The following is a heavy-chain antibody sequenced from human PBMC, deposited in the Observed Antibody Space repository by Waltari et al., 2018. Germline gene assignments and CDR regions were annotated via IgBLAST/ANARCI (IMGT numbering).Heavy chain of an antibody. CDR3: ARCSRSGWYESFDP. J-gene: IGHJ5*02. CDR2: IYGSGST. V-gene: IGHV4-61*02. D-gene: IGHD6-19*01. Sequence: QVQLQESGPGLVKPSQTLSLTCAVSGGSISSGGYYWSWIRQPAGRGLEWIGRIYGSGSTNYNPSLKSRVTISVDTSKNQFSLNLSSVTAADTAVYYCARCSRSGWYESFDPWGQGTLVTVSS. CDR1: GGSISSGGYY.